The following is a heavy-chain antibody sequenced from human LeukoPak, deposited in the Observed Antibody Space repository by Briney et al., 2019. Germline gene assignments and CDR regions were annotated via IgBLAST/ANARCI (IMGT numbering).Heavy chain of an antibody. CDR1: GYTFTGYY. V-gene: IGHV1-2*02. Sequence: ASVKVSCKASGYTFTGYYIHWVRQAPGQGLEWMGWIKPNSGGTDYAQKFQGRVTMTRDTSISTAYMELSRLRSDDTAVYYCARGSIVGATFDYFDYWGQGTLVTVSS. CDR3: ARGSIVGATFDYFDY. J-gene: IGHJ4*02. D-gene: IGHD1-26*01. CDR2: IKPNSGGT.